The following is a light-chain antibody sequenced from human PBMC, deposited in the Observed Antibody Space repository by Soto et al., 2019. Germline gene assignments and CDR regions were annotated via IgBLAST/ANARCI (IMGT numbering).Light chain of an antibody. CDR2: AIS. CDR3: QLYGTSRT. CDR1: QSIGSDY. J-gene: IGKJ1*01. Sequence: ETVLTQSPGTLSLSPGERATISCRASQSIGSDYLAWYQQKPGQAPRLLIYAISTRATDIPDRFSGSGSGTDFTLTISRLEQEDFAMYYCQLYGTSRTFGQGTKVEI. V-gene: IGKV3-20*01.